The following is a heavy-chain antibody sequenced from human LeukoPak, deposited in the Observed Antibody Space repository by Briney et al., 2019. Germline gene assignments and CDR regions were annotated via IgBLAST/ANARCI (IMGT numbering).Heavy chain of an antibody. CDR3: ARDYSGYSYGN. D-gene: IGHD5-18*01. CDR2: ISGSGGST. V-gene: IGHV3-23*01. CDR1: GFTFSSYA. J-gene: IGHJ4*02. Sequence: GGSLRLFCAASGFTFSSYAMSWVRQAPGKGLEWVSAISGSGGSTYYADSVKGRFTISRDNSKNTLYLQMNSLRAEDTAVYYCARDYSGYSYGNWGQGTLVTVSS.